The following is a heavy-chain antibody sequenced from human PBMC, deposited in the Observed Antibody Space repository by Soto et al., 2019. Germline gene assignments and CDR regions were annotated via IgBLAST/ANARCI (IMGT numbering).Heavy chain of an antibody. V-gene: IGHV4-28*01. J-gene: IGHJ4*02. Sequence: SETLSLTCGVSGYSISSSKWGGWIRQPPGKGLEWIGYIHHNGITYYNPSLKSRVSMSIGTSKNQFSLKLSSVTAVDTGVYYCATYVSGPPGYFDYWGQGTLVTVSS. D-gene: IGHD2-15*01. CDR2: IHHNGIT. CDR3: ATYVSGPPGYFDY. CDR1: GYSISSSKW.